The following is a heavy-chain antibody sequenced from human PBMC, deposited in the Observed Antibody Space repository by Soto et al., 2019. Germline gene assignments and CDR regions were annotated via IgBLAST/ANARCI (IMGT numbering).Heavy chain of an antibody. D-gene: IGHD2-2*01. CDR2: VYSTGTT. Sequence: SETLSLTCAVSGDSVSSSDFYWTWIRQPPGKPLEWIGYVYSTGTTNYSPSLKSRVDMSVDTSENQFSLKVRSVTAADAALYFCARVSTVVDPEDCKNASIYAMDIWGPGTTVTVSS. CDR3: ARVSTVVDPEDCKNASIYAMDI. V-gene: IGHV4-61*08. J-gene: IGHJ6*02. CDR1: GDSVSSSDFY.